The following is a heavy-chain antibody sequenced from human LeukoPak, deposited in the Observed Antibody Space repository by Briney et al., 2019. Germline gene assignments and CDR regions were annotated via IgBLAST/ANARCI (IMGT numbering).Heavy chain of an antibody. V-gene: IGHV3-21*01. CDR3: ARVVPAAIGLFDY. Sequence: GGSLRLSCAASGFTFSSYSMNWVRQAPGKGLEWVSSISSRSSYIYYADSVKGRFTISRDNAKNSLYLQMNSLRAEDTAVYYCARVVPAAIGLFDYWGQGTLVTVSS. CDR2: ISSRSSYI. D-gene: IGHD2-2*01. CDR1: GFTFSSYS. J-gene: IGHJ4*02.